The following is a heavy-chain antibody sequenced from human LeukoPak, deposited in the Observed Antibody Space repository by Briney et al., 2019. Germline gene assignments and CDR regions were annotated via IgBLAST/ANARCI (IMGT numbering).Heavy chain of an antibody. V-gene: IGHV4-34*01. CDR3: ARHPNPNWNDRYYFDY. D-gene: IGHD1-20*01. Sequence: SETLSLTCAVYGGSFSGYYWSWIRQPPGKGLEWIGEINHSGGTNYNPSLKSRVTISVDTSKNQFSLKLSSVTAADTAVYYCARHPNPNWNDRYYFDYWGQGTLVTVSS. CDR1: GGSFSGYY. CDR2: INHSGGT. J-gene: IGHJ4*02.